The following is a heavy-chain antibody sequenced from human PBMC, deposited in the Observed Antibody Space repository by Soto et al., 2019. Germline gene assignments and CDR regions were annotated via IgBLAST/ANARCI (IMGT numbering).Heavy chain of an antibody. V-gene: IGHV3-15*07. J-gene: IGHJ4*01. CDR2: IKSKTDGGTT. D-gene: IGHD6-13*01. CDR1: GFAFSNAW. Sequence: GGSLRLAGASSGFAFSNAWINWVRQAPGKGLEWVGRIKSKTDGGTTDFAAPVKGRFAISRDDSENMAYLQLNSLKTEDTGIYYRTTDSYSTMIPLRFDYWGHGTLVTVSS. CDR3: TTDSYSTMIPLRFDY.